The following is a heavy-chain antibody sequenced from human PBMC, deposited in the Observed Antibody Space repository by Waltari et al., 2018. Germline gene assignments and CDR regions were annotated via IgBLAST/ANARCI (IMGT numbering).Heavy chain of an antibody. V-gene: IGHV3-30*04. CDR2: ISYNGTKK. CDR3: ASGDSSGWYGYNWFDP. Sequence: VQLVESGGGVVQPGRSLRLSCAASGFTFSSYAMHWVRQAPGKGLEWVAVISYNGTKKSYADSVKGRFTISRDNSKNTLYLQMNSLRAEDTAVYYCASGDSSGWYGYNWFDPWGQGTLVTVSS. J-gene: IGHJ5*02. D-gene: IGHD6-19*01. CDR1: GFTFSSYA.